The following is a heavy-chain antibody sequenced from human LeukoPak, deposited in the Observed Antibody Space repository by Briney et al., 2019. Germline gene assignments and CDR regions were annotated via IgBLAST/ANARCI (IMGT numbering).Heavy chain of an antibody. V-gene: IGHV3-21*04. CDR3: XREDRHGRFFDN. CDR2: ISGDSSYI. J-gene: IGHJ4*02. D-gene: IGHD5-24*01. CDR1: GLTFSTYV. Sequence: PGGSLRLSCAASGLTFSTYVMNWVRQAPGKGLEWVASISGDSSYIYYADSMKGRFNISRDNAKDSLYLRMTSLRAEDTAAYYXXREDRHGRFFDNWGQGTLVTVSS.